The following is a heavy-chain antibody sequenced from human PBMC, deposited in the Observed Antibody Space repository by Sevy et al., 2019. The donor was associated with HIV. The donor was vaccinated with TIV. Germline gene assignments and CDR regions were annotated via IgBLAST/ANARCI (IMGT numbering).Heavy chain of an antibody. V-gene: IGHV3-23*01. CDR1: GFTFSIYV. D-gene: IGHD3-22*01. Sequence: GGSLRLSCTTSGFTFSIYVMSWVRQAPGKGLEWVSVISGSGSSTYYADSVKGRFTISRDNSKNTLYLQMNSLRAEDTAVFYCAKEGGSHYDTSGSFDDWGQGTRVTVSS. J-gene: IGHJ4*02. CDR2: ISGSGSST. CDR3: AKEGGSHYDTSGSFDD.